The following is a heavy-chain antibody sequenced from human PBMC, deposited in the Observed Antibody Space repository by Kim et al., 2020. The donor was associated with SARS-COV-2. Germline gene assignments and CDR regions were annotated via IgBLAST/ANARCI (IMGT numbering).Heavy chain of an antibody. Sequence: NYAQKLQGRVTMTTDTSTSTAYMELRSLRSDDTAVYYCARAPGWERVFDPWGQGTLVTVSS. D-gene: IGHD1-26*01. J-gene: IGHJ5*02. V-gene: IGHV1-18*01. CDR3: ARAPGWERVFDP.